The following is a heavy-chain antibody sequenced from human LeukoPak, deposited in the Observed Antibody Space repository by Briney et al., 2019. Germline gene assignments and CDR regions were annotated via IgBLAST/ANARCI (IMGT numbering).Heavy chain of an antibody. V-gene: IGHV3-23*01. D-gene: IGHD6-25*01. CDR3: AREDASGFDY. CDR1: GFTFSSYR. CDR2: ISGSGGST. J-gene: IGHJ4*02. Sequence: PGGSLRLSCAASGFTFSSYRMSWVRPAPGKGLEWVSAISGSGGSTYYADSVKGRFTISRDNAKNSLYLQMNSLRAEDTAVYYCAREDASGFDYWGQGTLVTVSS.